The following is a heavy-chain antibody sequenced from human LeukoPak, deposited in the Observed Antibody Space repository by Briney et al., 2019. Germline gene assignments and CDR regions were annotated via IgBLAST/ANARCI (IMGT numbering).Heavy chain of an antibody. CDR1: GGSISSYY. D-gene: IGHD3-16*01. CDR2: IYYSGST. J-gene: IGHJ3*02. CDR3: ARVGGPRKAFDI. Sequence: PSETLSLTCTVSGGSISSYYWSWIRQPPGKGLEWIGYIYYSGSTNYNPSLKSRVTISVDTSKNQFSLKLSSVTAADTAVYYCARVGGPRKAFDIWGQGTMVTVSS. V-gene: IGHV4-59*01.